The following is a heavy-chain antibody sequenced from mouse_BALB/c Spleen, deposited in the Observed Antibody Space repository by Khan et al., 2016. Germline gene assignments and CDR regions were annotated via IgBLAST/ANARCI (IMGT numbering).Heavy chain of an antibody. V-gene: IGHV1S137*01. D-gene: IGHD2-1*01. J-gene: IGHJ4*01. CDR3: AREGLNYDYAMDY. CDR2: ISTYYGDT. Sequence: VQLQQSGAELVRPGVSVKISCKGSGYTFTDYAMHWVKQSHAKSLEWIGDISTYYGDTSYNQKFEGKATMTVDKSSSTAYMELARRTAEDSAIYYCAREGLNYDYAMDYWGQGTSVTVSS. CDR1: GYTFTDYA.